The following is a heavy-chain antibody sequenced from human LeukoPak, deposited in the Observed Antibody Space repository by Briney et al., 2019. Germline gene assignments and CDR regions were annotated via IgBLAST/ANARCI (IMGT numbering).Heavy chain of an antibody. J-gene: IGHJ3*02. CDR1: GFTFSSYW. CDR2: IKQDGSEK. D-gene: IGHD1-26*01. V-gene: IGHV3-7*03. CDR3: ARASSLSQRAFDI. Sequence: PGGSLRLSCAASGFTFSSYWMSWVRQAPGKGLEWVANIKQDGSEKYYVDSVKGRFTISRDNAKNSLYLQMNSLRAEDTAFFYCARASSLSQRAFDIWGQGTMVTVSS.